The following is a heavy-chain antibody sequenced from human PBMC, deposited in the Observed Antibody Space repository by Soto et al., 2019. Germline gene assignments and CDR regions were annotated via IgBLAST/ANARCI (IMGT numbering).Heavy chain of an antibody. CDR1: XXXXXXXX. CDR3: TRLRFLEWFPGXPDY. D-gene: IGHD3-3*01. CDR2: XRSKAYGGTN. V-gene: IGHV3-49*03. Sequence: GSXRLSXXASXXXXXXXXXXXXXQXPXXGXEWVXXXRSKAYGGTNEYAASVKGRFTISRDDSKSIAYLQMNSLKTEDTAVYYCTRLRFLEWFPGXPDYWGQGTLVTVSS. J-gene: IGHJ4*02.